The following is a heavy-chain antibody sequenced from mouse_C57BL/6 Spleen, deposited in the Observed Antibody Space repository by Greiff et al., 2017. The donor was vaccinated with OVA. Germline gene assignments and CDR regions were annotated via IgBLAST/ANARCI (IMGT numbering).Heavy chain of an antibody. V-gene: IGHV5-12*01. CDR2: ISNGGGST. Sequence: EVKLVESGGGLVQPGGSLKLSCAASGFTFSDYYMYWVRQTPEQRLEWVAYISNGGGSTYYPDTVKGRFTISRDNAKNTLYLQMSRLKSEDTAMECCARDRGEAWFAYWGQGTLVTVSA. J-gene: IGHJ3*01. CDR3: ARDRGEAWFAY. CDR1: GFTFSDYY.